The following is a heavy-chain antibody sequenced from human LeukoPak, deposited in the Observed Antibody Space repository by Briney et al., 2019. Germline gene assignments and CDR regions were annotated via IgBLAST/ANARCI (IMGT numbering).Heavy chain of an antibody. CDR3: ARDRTYYYGSGSSREIRYFDY. J-gene: IGHJ4*02. CDR1: GGSISSYY. CDR2: IYTSGST. D-gene: IGHD3-10*01. Sequence: SETLSLTCTVSGGSISSYYWSWIRRPAGKGLEWIGRIYTSGSTNYNPSLKSRVTMSVDTSKNQFSLKLSSVTAADTAVYYCARDRTYYYGSGSSREIRYFDYWGQGTLVTVSS. V-gene: IGHV4-4*07.